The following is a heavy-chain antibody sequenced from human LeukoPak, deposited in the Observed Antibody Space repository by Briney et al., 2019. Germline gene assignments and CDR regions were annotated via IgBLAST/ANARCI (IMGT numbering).Heavy chain of an antibody. CDR2: IVVGSGNT. J-gene: IGHJ4*02. CDR3: AASLTTVTTISFDY. V-gene: IGHV1-58*01. Sequence: SVKVSCKASGFTFTSSAVQWVRQARGQRLEWIGWIVVGSGNTNYAPKFQERVTITRDMSTSTAYMELSSLRSEDTAVYYCAASLTTVTTISFDYWGQGTLVTVSS. CDR1: GFTFTSSA. D-gene: IGHD4-11*01.